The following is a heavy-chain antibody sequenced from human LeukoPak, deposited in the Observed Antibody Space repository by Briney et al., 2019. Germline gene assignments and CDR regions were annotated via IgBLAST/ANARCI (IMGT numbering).Heavy chain of an antibody. CDR1: GFSFSVFW. D-gene: IGHD4-23*01. J-gene: IGHJ3*02. V-gene: IGHV3-74*01. Sequence: GGSLRLSCAASGFSFSVFWMHWVRQAPGKGPVWVSRIKTDGSITDYADSVKGRFTISRDNAKNTLYLQMNSLRAEDTAVYYCARYDYGGNSWGAFDIWGQGTMVTVSS. CDR2: IKTDGSIT. CDR3: ARYDYGGNSWGAFDI.